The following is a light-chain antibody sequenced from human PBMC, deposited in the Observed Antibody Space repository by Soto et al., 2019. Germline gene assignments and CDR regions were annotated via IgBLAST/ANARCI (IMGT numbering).Light chain of an antibody. CDR2: TNS. CDR1: SSSIGSNS. Sequence: QSVLTQPPSASGTPGQRVTISCSGSSSSIGSNSVNWYQQLPRTAPKVLIYTNSQRPSGVPGRFSGSKSGTSASLATSGLQPEDEADYYCAAWDGSLNVYVFGTGTQLTVL. V-gene: IGLV1-44*01. J-gene: IGLJ1*01. CDR3: AAWDGSLNVYV.